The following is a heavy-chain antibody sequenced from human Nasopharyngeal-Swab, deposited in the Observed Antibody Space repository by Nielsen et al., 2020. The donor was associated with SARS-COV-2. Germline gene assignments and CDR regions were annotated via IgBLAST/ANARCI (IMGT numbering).Heavy chain of an antibody. D-gene: IGHD3-22*01. CDR2: IKQDGSEK. Sequence: GESLNISCAASGFTFSSYWMSWVRQAPGTGLEWVANIKQDGSEKYYVDSVKGRFTISRDNAKNSLYLQMNSLRAEDTAVYYCARAPKRGSSGYQVVYWGQGTLVTVSS. CDR3: ARAPKRGSSGYQVVY. J-gene: IGHJ4*02. CDR1: GFTFSSYW. V-gene: IGHV3-7*03.